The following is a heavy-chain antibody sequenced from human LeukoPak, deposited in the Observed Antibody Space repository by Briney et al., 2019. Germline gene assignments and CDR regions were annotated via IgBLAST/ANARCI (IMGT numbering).Heavy chain of an antibody. V-gene: IGHV3-7*01. J-gene: IGHJ6*02. CDR1: GFTFSSYW. CDR2: IKQDGSEK. Sequence: PGGPLRLSCAASGFTFSSYWMSWVRQAPGRGLEWVANIKQDGSEKYYVDSVKGRFTISRDNAKNSLYLQMNSLRAEDTAVYYCARDGIAMTTGYYRYYYGMDVWGQGTTVTVSS. CDR3: ARDGIAMTTGYYRYYYGMDV. D-gene: IGHD4-11*01.